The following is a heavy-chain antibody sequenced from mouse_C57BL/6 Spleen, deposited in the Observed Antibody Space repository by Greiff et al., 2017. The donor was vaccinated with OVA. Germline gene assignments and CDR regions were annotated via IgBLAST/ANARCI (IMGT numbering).Heavy chain of an antibody. Sequence: QVQLQQPGTELVKPGASVKLSCKASGYTFTSYWMHWVKQRPGQGLEWIGNINPSNGGTNYNEKFKSKATLTVDKSSSTAYMQLSSLTYEDSAVYYCARYDGYQGYFDVWGTGTTVTVSS. CDR1: GYTFTSYW. J-gene: IGHJ1*03. CDR3: ARYDGYQGYFDV. V-gene: IGHV1-53*01. CDR2: INPSNGGT. D-gene: IGHD2-3*01.